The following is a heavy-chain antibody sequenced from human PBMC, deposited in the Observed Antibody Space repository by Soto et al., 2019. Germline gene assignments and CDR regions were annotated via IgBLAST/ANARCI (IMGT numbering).Heavy chain of an antibody. CDR1: GFTFAHYA. CDR3: VTCLSAHFDY. J-gene: IGHJ4*02. CDR2: IDGPTTNT. Sequence: GGSLRLSCAASGFTFAHYAMMWARQAPGRGLEWVSTIDGPTTNTHYIDSVKGRFFISRDNAINTVYLQMNGLRAEDTAVYYCVTCLSAHFDYWGRGTLVTVSS. V-gene: IGHV3-23*05.